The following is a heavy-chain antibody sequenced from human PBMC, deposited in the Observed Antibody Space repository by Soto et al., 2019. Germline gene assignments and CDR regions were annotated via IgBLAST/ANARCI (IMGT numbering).Heavy chain of an antibody. J-gene: IGHJ4*02. CDR1: GYTFTNNW. D-gene: IGHD5-18*01. CDR3: ARRRGYSYDFDY. Sequence: PXESLSISCNASGYTFTNNWISWVRQKPGQGLEWMGRIDPSDSRTKYNPSFEGHVTISIDKSINTAFLQWSSLRASDTAVYFCARRRGYSYDFDYWGQGTLVTVSS. V-gene: IGHV5-10-1*01. CDR2: IDPSDSRT.